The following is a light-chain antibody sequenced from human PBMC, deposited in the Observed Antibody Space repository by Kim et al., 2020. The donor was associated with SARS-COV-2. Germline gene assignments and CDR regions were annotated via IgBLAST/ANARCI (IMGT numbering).Light chain of an antibody. V-gene: IGLV3-21*04. CDR3: QVWDSTSDHRVV. CDR2: YDS. J-gene: IGLJ2*01. Sequence: SYELTQPPSVSLAPGKTARITCGGSNIGSKSVHWYQQKPGQAPLLVISYDSDRPSGIPERFSGSNSGNTATLTISWVEAGDEADYYCQVWDSTSDHRVVFGGGTKVTVL. CDR1: NIGSKS.